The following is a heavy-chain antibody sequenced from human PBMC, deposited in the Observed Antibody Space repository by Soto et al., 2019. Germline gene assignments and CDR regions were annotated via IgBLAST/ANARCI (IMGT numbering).Heavy chain of an antibody. J-gene: IGHJ4*02. V-gene: IGHV1-69*01. CDR3: ARDSVFSSSPRYYFDY. CDR1: GGTFSSYA. D-gene: IGHD6-6*01. Sequence: QVQLVQSGAEVKKPGSSVKVSCKASGGTFSSYAISWVRQAPGQGLEWMGGIIPIFGTANYAQKFQGRVTITADETTSTAYMELSSLRSEDTAVYYCARDSVFSSSPRYYFDYWGQGTLVTVSS. CDR2: IIPIFGTA.